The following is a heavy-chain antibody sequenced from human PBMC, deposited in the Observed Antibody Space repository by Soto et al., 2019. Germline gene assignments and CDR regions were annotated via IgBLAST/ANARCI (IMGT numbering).Heavy chain of an antibody. CDR2: IIPIFGTA. CDR1: GGTFSSYA. Sequence: QVQLVQSGAEVKKPGSSVKVSCKASGGTFSSYAISWVRQAPGQGLEWMGGIIPIFGTANYAQKFQGRVTITADESTSTAYMALSSVRSEDTAVYYCARFLYGAGSYCFLGCYYGMAVWGQGTTVTVSS. CDR3: ARFLYGAGSYCFLGCYYGMAV. V-gene: IGHV1-69*01. J-gene: IGHJ6*02. D-gene: IGHD3-10*01.